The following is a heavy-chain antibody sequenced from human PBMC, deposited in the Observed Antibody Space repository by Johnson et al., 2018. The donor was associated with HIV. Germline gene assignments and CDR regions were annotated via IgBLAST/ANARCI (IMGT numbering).Heavy chain of an antibody. V-gene: IGHV3-30*02. CDR3: AKDFGLDWGNGFDI. Sequence: QMQLVESGGGVVQPGGSLRLSCAASGFNFNTCGMHWVRQAPGKGLEWVAFERYNDVNKFYADSVKGRLTISRDNSKNTLYLEMNSLSAEDTAVYYCAKDFGLDWGNGFDIWGQGTMVTVSS. D-gene: IGHD3-16*01. CDR1: GFNFNTCG. CDR2: ERYNDVNK. J-gene: IGHJ3*02.